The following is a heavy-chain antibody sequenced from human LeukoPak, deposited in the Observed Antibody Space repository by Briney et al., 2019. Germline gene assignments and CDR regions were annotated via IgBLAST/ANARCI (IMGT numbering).Heavy chain of an antibody. J-gene: IGHJ6*03. CDR2: IKQDGHEK. D-gene: IGHD1-26*01. CDR1: GFTFSSYA. V-gene: IGHV3-7*01. Sequence: GGSLRLSCAASGFTFSSYAMSWVRQAPGKGLEWVANIKQDGHEKYYADSLKGRFTISRDNAKKSLYLQMNSLRAEDTAVYFCARASGNSGTYYGYHYFYMDVWGKGTAVTVSS. CDR3: ARASGNSGTYYGYHYFYMDV.